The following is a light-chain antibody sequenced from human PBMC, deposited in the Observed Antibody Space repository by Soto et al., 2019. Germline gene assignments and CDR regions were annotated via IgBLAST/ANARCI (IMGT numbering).Light chain of an antibody. CDR1: NNDVGAHNL. CDR2: EVS. V-gene: IGLV2-14*01. Sequence: ALTQPASVSGSPGQSITISCTGTNNDVGAHNLVSWYQHHPGKAPRLMISEVSNRPSGVSNRFSASKSGNTASLTISGLQAEDEADYYCSSYTMSTTVIFGGGTKLTVL. CDR3: SSYTMSTTVI. J-gene: IGLJ2*01.